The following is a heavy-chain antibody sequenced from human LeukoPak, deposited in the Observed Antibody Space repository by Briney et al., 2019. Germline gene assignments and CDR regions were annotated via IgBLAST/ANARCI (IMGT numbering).Heavy chain of an antibody. Sequence: GGSLRLSCAASGFTFSGYGMNWVRQAPGKGLEWVSSISSSSDYIYYADSVKGRFTISRDNAKNSMYLQMNSLRAEDTAVYYCARDRGSSSWFDGMDVWGQGTTVTVSS. J-gene: IGHJ6*02. CDR3: ARDRGSSSWFDGMDV. CDR1: GFTFSGYG. CDR2: ISSSSDYI. D-gene: IGHD6-13*01. V-gene: IGHV3-21*01.